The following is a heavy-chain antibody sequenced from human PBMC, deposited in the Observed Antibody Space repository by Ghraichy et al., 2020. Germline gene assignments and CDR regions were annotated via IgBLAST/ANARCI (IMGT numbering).Heavy chain of an antibody. CDR2: ISGSGGYS. CDR1: GFTFSSYA. Sequence: GGSLRLSCAASGFTFSSYAMTWVRQAPGKGLEWVSAISGSGGYSYYADSVRGRFTISRDNSKNTVYLQMNSLRAEDTAVYYCANLWDPMTYRPGRRSDAFDIWGQGTMVTVSS. D-gene: IGHD1-26*01. J-gene: IGHJ3*02. CDR3: ANLWDPMTYRPGRRSDAFDI. V-gene: IGHV3-23*01.